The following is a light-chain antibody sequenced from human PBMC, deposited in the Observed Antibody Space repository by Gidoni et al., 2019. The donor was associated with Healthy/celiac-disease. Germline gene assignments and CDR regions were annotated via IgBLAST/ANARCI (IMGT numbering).Light chain of an antibody. CDR2: GKN. J-gene: IGLJ2*01. CDR3: NSRDSSGNHHVV. V-gene: IGLV3-19*01. Sequence: SSELTQHPAVAVALGQTVSITCQGDSLRSYYASWYQQKPGQAPVLVIYGKNNRPSGIPDRFSGSSSGNTASLTITGAQAEDEADYYCNSRDSSGNHHVVFGGGTKLTVL. CDR1: SLRSYY.